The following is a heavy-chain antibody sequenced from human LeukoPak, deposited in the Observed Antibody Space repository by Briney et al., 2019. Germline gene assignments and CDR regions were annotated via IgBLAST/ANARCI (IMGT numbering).Heavy chain of an antibody. V-gene: IGHV4-34*01. D-gene: IGHD1-20*01. CDR1: GGSFSGYY. J-gene: IGHJ6*02. CDR3: ARSRTLKLTGSPYYYYYGMDV. Sequence: SETLSLTCAVYGGSFSGYYWSWIRQPPGKGLEWIGEINHSGSTNYNPSLKSRVTISVDTSKNQFSLKLSSVTAADTAAYYCARSRTLKLTGSPYYYYYGMDVWGQGTTVTVSS. CDR2: INHSGST.